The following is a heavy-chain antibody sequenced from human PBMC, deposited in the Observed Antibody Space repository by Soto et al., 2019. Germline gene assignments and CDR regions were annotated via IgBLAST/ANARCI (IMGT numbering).Heavy chain of an antibody. CDR3: ARAGCSSTSCYTRWFDP. CDR2: IYHSGST. J-gene: IGHJ5*02. Sequence: TSETLSLTCAVSGGSISSGCYSWSWIRQPPGKGLEWIGYIYHSGSTYYNPSLKSRVTISVDTSKNQFSLKLSSVTAADTAVYYCARAGCSSTSCYTRWFDPWGQGTLVTVSS. D-gene: IGHD2-2*02. V-gene: IGHV4-30-2*01. CDR1: GGSISSGCYS.